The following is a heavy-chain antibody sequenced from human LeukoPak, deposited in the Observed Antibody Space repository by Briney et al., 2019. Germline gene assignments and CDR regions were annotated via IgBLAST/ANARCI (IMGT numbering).Heavy chain of an antibody. D-gene: IGHD1-1*01. CDR1: GFTFSNYG. V-gene: IGHV3-30*02. CDR3: ARERNWNDGRWFDP. J-gene: IGHJ5*02. Sequence: GGSLRLSCAASGFTFSNYGMHWVRRAPGKGLEWVSFIRDDGSNKYYADSVKGRFTISRDNSKNTLYLQMNSLRAEDTAVYYCARERNWNDGRWFDPWGQGTLVTVSS. CDR2: IRDDGSNK.